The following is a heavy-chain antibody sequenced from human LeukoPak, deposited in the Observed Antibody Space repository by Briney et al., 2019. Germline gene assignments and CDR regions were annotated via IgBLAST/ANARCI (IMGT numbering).Heavy chain of an antibody. CDR1: GFTFSSYA. CDR3: AKDRGDGYIGTFDY. J-gene: IGHJ4*02. V-gene: IGHV3-23*01. D-gene: IGHD5-24*01. CDR2: ISGSGGST. Sequence: GGSLRLSCAASGFTFSSYAMGWVRQAPGKGLEWVSAISGSGGSTYYADSVKGRFTISRDNSKNTMYLQMNSLRAEDTAVYYCAKDRGDGYIGTFDYWGQGTLVTVSS.